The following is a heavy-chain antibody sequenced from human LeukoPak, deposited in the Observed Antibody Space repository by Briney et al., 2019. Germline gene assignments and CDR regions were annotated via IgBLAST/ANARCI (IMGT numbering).Heavy chain of an antibody. CDR3: ARLSLEPDGYSRTGIDY. J-gene: IGHJ4*02. V-gene: IGHV4-59*08. D-gene: IGHD3-22*01. Sequence: SETLSLTCTVSGGSISSYYWSWIRQPPGKGLEWIGFIYYSGSTNYNPSLKSRVTISVDTSKNQFSLKLSSVTAADTAVYYCARLSLEPDGYSRTGIDYWGQGTLVTVSS. CDR1: GGSISSYY. CDR2: IYYSGST.